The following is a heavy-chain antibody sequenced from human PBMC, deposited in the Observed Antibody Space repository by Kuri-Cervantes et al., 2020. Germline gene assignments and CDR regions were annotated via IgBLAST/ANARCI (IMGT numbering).Heavy chain of an antibody. CDR2: IIPIFGTA. CDR3: ARDPPYDSSGYYYGAHAFDI. CDR1: GGTFSSYA. V-gene: IGHV1-69*05. D-gene: IGHD3-22*01. Sequence: SVKVSCKASGGTFSSYAISWVRQAPGQGLEWMGGIIPIFGTANYAQKFQGRVTMTRDTSTSTVHMELSSLRSEDTAVYYCARDPPYDSSGYYYGAHAFDIWGQGTMVTVSS. J-gene: IGHJ3*02.